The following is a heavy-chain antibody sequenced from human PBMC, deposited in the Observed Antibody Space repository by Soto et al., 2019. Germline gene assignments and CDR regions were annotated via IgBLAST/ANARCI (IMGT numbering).Heavy chain of an antibody. Sequence: QAQLEQSGGEVKKPGSSVKVSCKASRVAFSKFIVTWVRQAPGLGLEWVGGIIPIFGTANYAQKFQGRVTITADESTSTSYMEVNNLRSVDTAVYYCAKVRYSSPMGYYYGMDVWGQGTTVTVSS. V-gene: IGHV1-69*01. J-gene: IGHJ6*02. D-gene: IGHD6-19*01. CDR2: IIPIFGTA. CDR3: AKVRYSSPMGYYYGMDV. CDR1: RVAFSKFI.